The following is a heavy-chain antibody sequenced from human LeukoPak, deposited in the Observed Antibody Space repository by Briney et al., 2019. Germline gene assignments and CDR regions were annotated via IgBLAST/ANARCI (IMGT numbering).Heavy chain of an antibody. CDR2: ISYDGSNK. J-gene: IGHJ5*02. D-gene: IGHD1-26*01. Sequence: GGSLRLSCAASEFTFSSYGMHWVRQAPGKGLEWVAVISYDGSNKFYADSVKGRFTISRDNSKNTLYLQMNSLRAEDTAVYFCAREGSYSQKFDHWGQGTQVTVSS. CDR3: AREGSYSQKFDH. CDR1: EFTFSSYG. V-gene: IGHV3-30*03.